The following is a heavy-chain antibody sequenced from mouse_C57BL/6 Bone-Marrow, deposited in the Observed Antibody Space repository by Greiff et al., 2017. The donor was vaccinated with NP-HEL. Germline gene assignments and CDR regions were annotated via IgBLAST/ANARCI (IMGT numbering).Heavy chain of an antibody. J-gene: IGHJ4*01. Sequence: EVKLQESGPVLVKPGASVKMSCKASGYTFTDYYMNWVKQSHGKSLEWIGVINPYNGGTSYNQKFKGKATLTVDKSSSTAYMELNSLTSEDSAVYYCARQGYSNGYAMDYWGQGTSVTVSS. CDR1: GYTFTDYY. V-gene: IGHV1-19*01. CDR2: INPYNGGT. D-gene: IGHD2-5*01. CDR3: ARQGYSNGYAMDY.